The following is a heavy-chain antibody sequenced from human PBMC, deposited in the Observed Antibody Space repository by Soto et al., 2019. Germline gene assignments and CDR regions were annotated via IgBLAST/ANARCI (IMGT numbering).Heavy chain of an antibody. J-gene: IGHJ5*02. CDR1: GFSFSSYW. Sequence: EIQLMQYGGGLVRPGGSLRLSCAASGFSFSSYWMSWVGQAPGKGPEWVANIKEDGGEQHYVDSVKGRFTISRDTTENSLFLQMNNLRAEDSAIYYCAITTSTVSYWFDPWGPGTQVTVSS. CDR3: AITTSTVSYWFDP. CDR2: IKEDGGEQ. D-gene: IGHD4-4*01. V-gene: IGHV3-7*03.